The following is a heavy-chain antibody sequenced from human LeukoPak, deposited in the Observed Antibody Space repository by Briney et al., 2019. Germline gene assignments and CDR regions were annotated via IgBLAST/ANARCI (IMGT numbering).Heavy chain of an antibody. J-gene: IGHJ4*02. Sequence: GGSLRLSCAASGFTFSSYEMNWVRQAPGKGLEWVSYISSSGSTIYYADSVKGRLTISRDNAKNSLYLQMNSLRAEDTAVYYCARGSHYDSSGYLDYWGQGTLVTVSS. D-gene: IGHD3-22*01. CDR2: ISSSGSTI. CDR1: GFTFSSYE. CDR3: ARGSHYDSSGYLDY. V-gene: IGHV3-48*03.